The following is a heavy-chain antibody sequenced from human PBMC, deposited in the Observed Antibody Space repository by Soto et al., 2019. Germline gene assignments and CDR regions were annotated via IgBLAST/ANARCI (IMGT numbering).Heavy chain of an antibody. CDR1: GGFISSGGYY. J-gene: IGHJ4*02. Sequence: QVQLQESGPGLVKPSQTLSLTCTVSGGFISSGGYYWSWIRQHPGKGLEWIGYIYYSGSTYYNPSLKSRLTISVDTSKNQFSLQLSSVNAADTAVYFCARGFGEFDFDYWGQGTLVTISS. CDR2: IYYSGST. CDR3: ARGFGEFDFDY. D-gene: IGHD3-10*01. V-gene: IGHV4-31*03.